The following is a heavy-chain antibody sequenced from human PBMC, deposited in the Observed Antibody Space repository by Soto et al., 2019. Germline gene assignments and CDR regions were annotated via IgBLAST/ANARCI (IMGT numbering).Heavy chain of an antibody. CDR2: IVVGSGNT. Sequence: QMQLVQSGPEVKKPGTSVKVSCKASGFTFTSSAMQWVRQARGQRLEWIGWIVVGSGNTNYAPKFQERVTITRDMSTSTAYMELSRLRSEDTAVYYCAGSYYDILTGYGGWYFDLWGRGTLVTVSS. CDR3: AGSYYDILTGYGGWYFDL. V-gene: IGHV1-58*02. J-gene: IGHJ2*01. CDR1: GFTFTSSA. D-gene: IGHD3-9*01.